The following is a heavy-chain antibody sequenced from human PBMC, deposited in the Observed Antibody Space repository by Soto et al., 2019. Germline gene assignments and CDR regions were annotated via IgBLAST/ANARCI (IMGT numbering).Heavy chain of an antibody. D-gene: IGHD3-10*01. J-gene: IGHJ4*02. Sequence: SVKVSCKASGGTFSDSVTSWVRQAPGQGLEWMGGIVPIFGKANLAEKFQDRVTITADESTSTAYMELSSLRSEDSAVYYCARGRDGSNYYFDYWGQGTLVTVSS. CDR2: IVPIFGKA. CDR1: GGTFSDSV. V-gene: IGHV1-69*13. CDR3: ARGRDGSNYYFDY.